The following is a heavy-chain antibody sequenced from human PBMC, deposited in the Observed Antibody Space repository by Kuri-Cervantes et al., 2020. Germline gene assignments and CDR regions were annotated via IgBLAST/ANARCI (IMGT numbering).Heavy chain of an antibody. CDR2: ISAYNGNT. CDR1: GYTFTSYG. CDR3: ARDPDYGGNSGVDY. J-gene: IGHJ4*02. D-gene: IGHD4-23*01. Sequence: ASVKVSCKASGYTFTSYGISWVRQAPGQGLEWMGWISAYNGNTNYAQKLQGRVTMTTDTSTSTAYMELRSLRSDDAAVYYCARDPDYGGNSGVDYWGQGTLVTVSS. V-gene: IGHV1-18*01.